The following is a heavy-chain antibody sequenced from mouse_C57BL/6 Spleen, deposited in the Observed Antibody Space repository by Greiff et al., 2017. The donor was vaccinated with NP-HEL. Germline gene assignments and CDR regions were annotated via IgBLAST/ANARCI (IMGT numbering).Heavy chain of an antibody. CDR2: IDPSDSYT. D-gene: IGHD4-1*01. CDR1: GYTFTSYW. Sequence: QVQLQQPGAELVMPGASVKLSCKASGYTFTSYWMHWVKQRPGQGLEWIGEIDPSDSYTNYNQKFQGKSTLTVDKSSSTAYMQLSSLTSEDSAVYYCARKLGYYAMDYWGQGTSVTVSS. J-gene: IGHJ4*01. CDR3: ARKLGYYAMDY. V-gene: IGHV1-69*01.